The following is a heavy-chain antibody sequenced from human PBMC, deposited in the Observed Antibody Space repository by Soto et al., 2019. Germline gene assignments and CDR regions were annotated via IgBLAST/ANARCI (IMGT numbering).Heavy chain of an antibody. CDR2: IYYSGST. V-gene: IGHV4-59*01. D-gene: IGHD3-10*01. CDR3: ARGPAAYGSGSYFVRAPVYNFDY. J-gene: IGHJ4*02. CDR1: GGSISSYY. Sequence: SETLSLTCTVSGGSISSYYWSWIRQPPGKGLEWIGYIYYSGSTNYNPSLKSRVTISVDTSKNQFSLKLSSVTAADTVVYYCARGPAAYGSGSYFVRAPVYNFDYWGQGTLVTVSS.